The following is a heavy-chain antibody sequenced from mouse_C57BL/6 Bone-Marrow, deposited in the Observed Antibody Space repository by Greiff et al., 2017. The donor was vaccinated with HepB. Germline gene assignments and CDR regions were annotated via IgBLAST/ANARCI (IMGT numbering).Heavy chain of an antibody. D-gene: IGHD2-14*01. V-gene: IGHV1-20*01. CDR2: INPYNGDT. CDR3: ARGGTPLYWYFDV. Sequence: EVQLVESGPELVKPGDSVKISCKASGYSFTGYFMNWVMQSHGKSLEWIGRINPYNGDTFYNQKFKGKATLTVDKSSSTAHMELRSLTSEDSAVYYCARGGTPLYWYFDVWGTGTTVTVSS. J-gene: IGHJ1*03. CDR1: GYSFTGYF.